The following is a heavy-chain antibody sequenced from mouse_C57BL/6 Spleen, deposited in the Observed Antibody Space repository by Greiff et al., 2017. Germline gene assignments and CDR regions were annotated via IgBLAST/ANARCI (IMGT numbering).Heavy chain of an antibody. V-gene: IGHV1-69*01. CDR3: ARGGQRRQRDAMDD. J-gene: IGHJ4*01. CDR1: GYTFTSYW. CDR2: IDPSDSYT. D-gene: IGHD3-2*02. Sequence: QVHVKQPGAELVMPGASVKLSCKASGYTFTSYWMHWVKQRPGQGLEWIGEIDPSDSYTTYNHKFKGKSTLTVDKSSSTAYMQLSSLTSEDAAVYYGARGGQRRQRDAMDDWGQGTSVTVSS.